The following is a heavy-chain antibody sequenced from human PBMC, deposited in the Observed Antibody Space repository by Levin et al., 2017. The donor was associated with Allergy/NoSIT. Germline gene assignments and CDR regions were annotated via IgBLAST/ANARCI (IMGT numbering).Heavy chain of an antibody. CDR3: ARDGCSSSSCYYSVWFGP. D-gene: IGHD2-2*01. V-gene: IGHV3-21*06. J-gene: IGHJ5*02. CDR2: ISSSRNYI. CDR1: GFTFSDYN. Sequence: GGSLRLSCAASGFTFSDYNMNWVRQAPGKGLEWVSSISSSRNYIHYADSVKGRFTISRDNAKNSLYLQMNSLRVEDTAVYYCARDGCSSSSCYYSVWFGPWGQGTLDTVSS.